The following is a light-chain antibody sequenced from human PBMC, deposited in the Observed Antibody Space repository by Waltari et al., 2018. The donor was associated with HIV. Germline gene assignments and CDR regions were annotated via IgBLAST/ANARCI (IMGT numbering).Light chain of an antibody. CDR2: EVS. CDR3: FSYTSSSTPYV. V-gene: IGLV2-14*01. J-gene: IGLJ1*01. CDR1: SGDVGGYNY. Sequence: QSALTQPASVSGSPGQSITIPCPGPSGDVGGYNYVSWYQQHPGKAPKLMIYEVSNRPSGVSNRFSASKSGNTASLTISGLQAEDEADYYCFSYTSSSTPYVFGTGTKVTVL.